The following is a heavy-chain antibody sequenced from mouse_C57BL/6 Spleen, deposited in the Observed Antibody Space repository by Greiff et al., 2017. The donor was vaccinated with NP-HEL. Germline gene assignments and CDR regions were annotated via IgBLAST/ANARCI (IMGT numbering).Heavy chain of an antibody. CDR3: TRRVVTGGYFDY. CDR2: IRNKANNHAT. D-gene: IGHD2-12*01. CDR1: GFTFSDAW. V-gene: IGHV6-6*01. Sequence: EVKVVESGGGLVQPGGSMKLSCAASGFTFSDAWMDWVRQSPEKGLEWVAEIRNKANNHATYYAESVKGRFTISRDDSKSSVYLQMNSLRAEDTGIYYCTRRVVTGGYFDYWGQGTTLTVSS. J-gene: IGHJ2*01.